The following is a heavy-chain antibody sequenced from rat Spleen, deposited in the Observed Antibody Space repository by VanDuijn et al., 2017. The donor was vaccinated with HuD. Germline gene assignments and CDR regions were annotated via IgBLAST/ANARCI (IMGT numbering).Heavy chain of an antibody. CDR2: ISYDGIST. J-gene: IGHJ3*01. D-gene: IGHD4-3*01. CDR1: GFTFSSFA. CDR3: VRQDTSGYSNWFTY. V-gene: IGHV5-7*01. Sequence: EVQLVESGGGLVQPGRSLKLSCAASGFTFSSFAMAWVRQAPKKGLEWVAYISYDGISTYYRDSVRGRFTVSRDNAKSTLYLQMDSLRSEDMATYYCVRQDTSGYSNWFTYWGQGTLVTVSS.